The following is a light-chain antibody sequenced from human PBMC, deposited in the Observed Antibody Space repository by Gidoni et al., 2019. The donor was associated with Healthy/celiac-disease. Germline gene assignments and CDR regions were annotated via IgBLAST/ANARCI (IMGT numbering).Light chain of an antibody. CDR3: MQALQTPLT. J-gene: IGKJ3*01. CDR2: LGS. Sequence: DIVLTQSPLSLPVTPGEPASIPCRSRHSLLHSNGYSYLYWYLQKPGQSPQPLIYLGSNRAAGVPDRCSGSGSGTDYTLKISRVEAEDVGVYYCMQALQTPLTFGPGTKVDIK. V-gene: IGKV2-28*01. CDR1: HSLLHSNGYSY.